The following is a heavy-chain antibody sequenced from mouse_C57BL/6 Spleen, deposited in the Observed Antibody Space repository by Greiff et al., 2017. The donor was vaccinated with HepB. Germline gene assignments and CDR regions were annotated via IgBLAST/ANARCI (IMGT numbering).Heavy chain of an antibody. CDR2: IRNKANGYTT. V-gene: IGHV7-3*01. CDR3: ARLNYYGSGYFDY. D-gene: IGHD1-1*01. Sequence: EVQLVESGGGLVQPGGSLSLSCAASGFTFTDYYMSWVRQPPGKALEWLGFIRNKANGYTTEYSASVKGRFTISRDNSQSILYLQMNALRAEDSATYYCARLNYYGSGYFDYWGQGTTLTVSS. CDR1: GFTFTDYY. J-gene: IGHJ2*01.